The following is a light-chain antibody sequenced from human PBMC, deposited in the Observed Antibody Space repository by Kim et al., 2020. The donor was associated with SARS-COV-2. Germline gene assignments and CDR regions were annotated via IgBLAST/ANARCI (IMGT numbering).Light chain of an antibody. CDR3: QQYSSSPAT. V-gene: IGKV3-20*01. Sequence: SPGERADHSCKASKSVSSNCLAWYPQKPAPAPRLLISGAYSRATGIPDRFSGSGSGTDFTLNITRLEPEDVAVYYCQQYSSSPATFGQGTKVDIK. J-gene: IGKJ1*01. CDR2: GAY. CDR1: KSVSSNC.